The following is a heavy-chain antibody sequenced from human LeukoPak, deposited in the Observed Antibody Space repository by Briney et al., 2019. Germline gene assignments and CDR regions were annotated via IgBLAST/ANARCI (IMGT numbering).Heavy chain of an antibody. CDR1: GDSVSSNSAA. Sequence: SQTLSLTCAISGDSVSSNSAAWNWIRQSPSRGLEWLGRTYYRSKWYYDYAVAVKSRISISPDTSKNQFSLQLSSVTPEDTAVYYCAKVYYDFWSGSNYFDYWGQGTLVTVSS. J-gene: IGHJ4*02. D-gene: IGHD3-3*01. CDR2: TYYRSKWYY. V-gene: IGHV6-1*01. CDR3: AKVYYDFWSGSNYFDY.